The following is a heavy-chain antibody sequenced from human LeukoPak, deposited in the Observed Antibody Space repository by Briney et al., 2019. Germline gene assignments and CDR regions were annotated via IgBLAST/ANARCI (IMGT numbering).Heavy chain of an antibody. CDR2: IYPGDSDT. V-gene: IGHV5-51*01. D-gene: IGHD1-14*01. Sequence: ESXKISCKGSGYSFTSYXIXXVRQMPGXXXXXXGIIYPGDSDTRYSXSXXXQXXXSADKSISTAYLQRSSLKXXAAAMYYCARSEGPELNWFDPWGQGTLVTVSS. J-gene: IGHJ5*02. CDR3: ARSEGPELNWFDP. CDR1: GYSFTSYX.